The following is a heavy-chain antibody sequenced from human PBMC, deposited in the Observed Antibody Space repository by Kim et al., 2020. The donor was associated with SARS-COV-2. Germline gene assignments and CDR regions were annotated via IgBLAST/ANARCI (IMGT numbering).Heavy chain of an antibody. D-gene: IGHD5-12*01. CDR1: GGSFSGYY. CDR3: ARAKVGGIVATISRINWFDP. J-gene: IGHJ5*02. V-gene: IGHV4-34*01. CDR2: INHSGST. Sequence: SETLSLTCAVYGGSFSGYYWSWIRQPPGKGLEWIGEINHSGSTNYNPSLKSRVTISVDTSKNQFSLKLSSVTAADTAVYYCARAKVGGIVATISRINWFDPWGQGTLVTVSS.